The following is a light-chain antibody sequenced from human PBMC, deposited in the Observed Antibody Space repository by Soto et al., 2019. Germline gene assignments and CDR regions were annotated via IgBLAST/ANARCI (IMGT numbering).Light chain of an antibody. V-gene: IGKV3-20*01. CDR1: QSLSSNF. CDR2: DAS. Sequence: EIVLTQSPGTLSSSPGERATLSCRASQSLSSNFLAWYQQKPGQAPRLLIYDASSRATGIPDRFSGSGSGTDFTFTISRLEPEDFAVYYCQQYGSSPRTFGQGTKVEIK. CDR3: QQYGSSPRT. J-gene: IGKJ1*01.